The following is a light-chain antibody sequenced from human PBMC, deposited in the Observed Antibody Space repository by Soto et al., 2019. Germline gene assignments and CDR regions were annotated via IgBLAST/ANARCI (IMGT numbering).Light chain of an antibody. V-gene: IGLV2-14*01. J-gene: IGLJ2*01. CDR3: SSLTSTNTLA. Sequence: QSVLTQPASVSGSPGQSITISCTGTSSDVGGYNYVSWYQQHPGKAPKLMIYEVSYRPSGVSNRFSGSKSGNTASLTISGLQAEDEAGDYCSSLTSTNTLAFGGGTKLTVL. CDR1: SSDVGGYNY. CDR2: EVS.